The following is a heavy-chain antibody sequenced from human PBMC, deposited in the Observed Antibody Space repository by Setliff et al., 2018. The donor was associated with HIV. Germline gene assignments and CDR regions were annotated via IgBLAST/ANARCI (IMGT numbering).Heavy chain of an antibody. CDR3: ARYQGRWYFDL. V-gene: IGHV4-39*07. CDR2: ILYSGST. CDR1: GDSLSGSSYY. D-gene: IGHD3-10*01. J-gene: IGHJ2*01. Sequence: SETLSLTCTVFGDSLSGSSYYWAWIRQPPGMGLEWTANILYSGSTNYNPSLKSRVTISVDTSKNQLSLKLSSVTAADTAVYFCARYQGRWYFDLWGRGTLVTVS.